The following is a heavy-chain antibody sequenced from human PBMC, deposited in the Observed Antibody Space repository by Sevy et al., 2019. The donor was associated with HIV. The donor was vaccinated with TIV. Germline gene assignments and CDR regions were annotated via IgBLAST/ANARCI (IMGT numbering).Heavy chain of an antibody. D-gene: IGHD2-2*01. CDR1: GFTFSSYA. CDR3: ARDGDIVVVPAATRGYYGMDV. V-gene: IGHV3-30-3*01. Sequence: GGSLRLSCAASGFTFSSYAMHWVRQAPGKGLEWVAVISYDGSNKYYADSVKGRFTISRDNSKNTLYLQMNSLRADDTAVYYCARDGDIVVVPAATRGYYGMDVWGQGTTVTVSS. J-gene: IGHJ6*02. CDR2: ISYDGSNK.